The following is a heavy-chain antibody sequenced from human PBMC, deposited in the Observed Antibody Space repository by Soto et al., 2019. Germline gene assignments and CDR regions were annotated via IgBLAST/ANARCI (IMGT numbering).Heavy chain of an antibody. V-gene: IGHV3-21*01. Sequence: VQLVESGGGLVKPGGSLRLSCAASGFTFSSYSMNWVRQAPGKGLEWVSTISGNSNYIYYADSVKGRFTISRDNAKNSLFLQMNSLRAEDTAVYYCTRSMGFCSSASCYPHWFDPWGQGTLVTVSS. D-gene: IGHD2-2*01. CDR1: GFTFSSYS. CDR2: ISGNSNYI. CDR3: TRSMGFCSSASCYPHWFDP. J-gene: IGHJ5*02.